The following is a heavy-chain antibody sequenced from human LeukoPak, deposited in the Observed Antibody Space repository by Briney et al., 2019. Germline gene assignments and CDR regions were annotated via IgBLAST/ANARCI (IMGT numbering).Heavy chain of an antibody. CDR2: IYDSGST. Sequence: SETLSLTCTVSGVSISSSSYHWDWIRQPPGKGLEWVGSIYDSGSTYYSPSLKSRVTISVDTSKNQFSLKLNSVTAADTAVYYCTRQVLHTAMDYWGQGTLVTVSS. D-gene: IGHD5-18*01. J-gene: IGHJ4*02. CDR3: TRQVLHTAMDY. V-gene: IGHV4-39*01. CDR1: GVSISSSSYH.